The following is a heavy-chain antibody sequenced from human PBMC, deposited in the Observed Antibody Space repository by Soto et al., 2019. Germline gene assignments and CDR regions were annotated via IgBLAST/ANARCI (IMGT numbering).Heavy chain of an antibody. J-gene: IGHJ6*02. CDR1: GFTLSTYS. Sequence: LRLSCIASGFTLSTYSMTWVRQAPGKGLEWLSYISKSSTTISYADSVKGRFTISRDNAKNSVYLEMSSLRDEDSAVYYCARDPPNFYYYGMDVWGQGTTVTVSS. CDR2: ISKSSTTI. V-gene: IGHV3-48*02. CDR3: ARDPPNFYYYGMDV.